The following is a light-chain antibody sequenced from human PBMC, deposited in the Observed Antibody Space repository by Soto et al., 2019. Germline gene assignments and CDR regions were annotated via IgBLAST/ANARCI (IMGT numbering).Light chain of an antibody. V-gene: IGLV2-14*01. CDR3: SSYTDTSNYG. CDR2: QVT. Sequence: QSARTQPASVFGSPGQAITISCPGTSSDLAIYNYVSWYQQQPGKASKVMIYQVTNRPSGDSNRFSGSRSGNTASLTISGLQADDEADYYCSSYTDTSNYGFGSATKAPVL. J-gene: IGLJ1*01. CDR1: SSDLAIYNY.